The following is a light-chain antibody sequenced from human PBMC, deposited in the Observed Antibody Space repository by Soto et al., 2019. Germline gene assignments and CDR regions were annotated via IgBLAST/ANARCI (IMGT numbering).Light chain of an antibody. Sequence: EIVMTQSPATLSVSPGERAILSCRASQSISINVAWYQQKPCQAPRLLIYAASNRATGVPARFSGSWSGTEFTLTISSLQSEDFAVYYCQQYNQGITFGQGTRLEI. CDR1: QSISIN. J-gene: IGKJ5*01. CDR2: AAS. V-gene: IGKV3-15*01. CDR3: QQYNQGIT.